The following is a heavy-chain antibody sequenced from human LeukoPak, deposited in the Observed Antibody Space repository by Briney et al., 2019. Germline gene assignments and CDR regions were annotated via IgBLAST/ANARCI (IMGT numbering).Heavy chain of an antibody. CDR3: ATLFVATAPPDY. D-gene: IGHD5-18*01. J-gene: IGHJ4*02. CDR1: GFTFSRYE. Sequence: GGSLRLSCAASGFTFSRYEMHWVRQAPGKGLEWVTLISNDGSNKYYADSVKGRFTVSRDNSKNTLSLQMNSLRIEDTAVYYCATLFVATAPPDYWGQGTLVTVSS. V-gene: IGHV3-30-3*01. CDR2: ISNDGSNK.